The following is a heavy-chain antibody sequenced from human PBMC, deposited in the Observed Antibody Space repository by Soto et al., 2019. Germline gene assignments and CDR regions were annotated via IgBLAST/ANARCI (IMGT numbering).Heavy chain of an antibody. CDR3: AIVSVIARVYDI. Sequence: EVQLVESGGGLVQPGGSLRLACAASGFTFSRHSMNWVRQAPGKGLEWVSYISGSSTTIYYADSVKGRFTISRDNAKNSLYLQMSSLRAEDTAVYFCAIVSVIARVYDIWGQVTLVTVSS. J-gene: IGHJ4*02. D-gene: IGHD2-8*01. CDR1: GFTFSRHS. V-gene: IGHV3-48*01. CDR2: ISGSSTTI.